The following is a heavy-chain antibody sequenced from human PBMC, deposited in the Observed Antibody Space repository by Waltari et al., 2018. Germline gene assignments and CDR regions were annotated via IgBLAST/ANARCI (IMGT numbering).Heavy chain of an antibody. CDR3: AKGPTVTTWGGY. Sequence: QVQLVESGGGVVQPGGSLRLSCAASGFNFSSYGMHWVRQAPGKGLEWVAFIRYDGSNKYYADSVKGRFTISRDNSKNTLYLQMNSLRAEDTAVYYCAKGPTVTTWGGYWGQGTLVTVSS. J-gene: IGHJ4*02. V-gene: IGHV3-30*02. CDR1: GFNFSSYG. D-gene: IGHD4-17*01. CDR2: IRYDGSNK.